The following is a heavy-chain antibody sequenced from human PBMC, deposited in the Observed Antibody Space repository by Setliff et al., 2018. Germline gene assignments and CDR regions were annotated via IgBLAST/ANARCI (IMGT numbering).Heavy chain of an antibody. CDR1: GGSISTYY. CDR2: VYYSGIA. CDR3: ARGGTFRYFDY. J-gene: IGHJ4*02. Sequence: LSLTCTVSGGSISTYYWSWIRQPPGKGLEWIGYVYYSGIANYSPSLKSRLTISVDTSKNQFSLKLRSVTAADTAVYYCARGGTFRYFDYWGQGTQVTVSS. D-gene: IGHD5-12*01. V-gene: IGHV4-59*01.